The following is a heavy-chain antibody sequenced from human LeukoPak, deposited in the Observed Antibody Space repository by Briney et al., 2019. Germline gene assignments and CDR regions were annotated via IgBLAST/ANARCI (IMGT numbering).Heavy chain of an antibody. CDR2: IYHSGST. V-gene: IGHV4-30-2*01. CDR3: ASLTNWFDP. Sequence: SETLSLTCTVSGGSISSGGYSWSWIRQPPGKGLEWIGYIYHSGSTYYNPSLKSRVTISVDRSKNQFSLKLSSVTAADTAVYYCASLTNWFDPWGQGTLVTVSS. CDR1: GGSISSGGYS. D-gene: IGHD3-9*01. J-gene: IGHJ5*02.